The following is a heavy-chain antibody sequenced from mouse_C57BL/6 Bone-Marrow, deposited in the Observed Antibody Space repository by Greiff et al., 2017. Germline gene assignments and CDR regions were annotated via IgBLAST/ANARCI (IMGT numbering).Heavy chain of an antibody. D-gene: IGHD2-1*01. CDR2: IDPENGDT. V-gene: IGHV14-4*01. Sequence: VQLQQSGAELVRPGASVKLSCTASGFNIKDDYMHWVKQRPEQGLEWIGWIDPENGDTEYASKFQGKATKTADTSSNTAYLQLSSLTSEDTAVYYCTTDGNYDAMDYWGQGTSVTVSS. CDR1: GFNIKDDY. CDR3: TTDGNYDAMDY. J-gene: IGHJ4*01.